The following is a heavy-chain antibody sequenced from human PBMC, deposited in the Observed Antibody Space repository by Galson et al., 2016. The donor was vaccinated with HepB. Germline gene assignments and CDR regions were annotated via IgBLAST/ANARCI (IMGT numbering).Heavy chain of an antibody. CDR2: ISDNGGST. Sequence: SLRLSCAASGFTFSTYAMNWVRQAPGKGLEWVSGISDNGGSTYYADSVKGRFTISRDNFKNMLYLQMNSLRAEDTAVYYCAKGLTTVTTEVDYWGQGTLVTVSS. V-gene: IGHV3-23*01. CDR1: GFTFSTYA. D-gene: IGHD4-17*01. CDR3: AKGLTTVTTEVDY. J-gene: IGHJ4*02.